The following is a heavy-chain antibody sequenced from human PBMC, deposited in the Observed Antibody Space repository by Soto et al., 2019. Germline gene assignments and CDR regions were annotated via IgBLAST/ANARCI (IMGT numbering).Heavy chain of an antibody. Sequence: QVQLQESGPGLVKPSETLSLTCTVSGGSISSYYWSWIRQPPGKGLEWIGYIYYSGSTNYNPSLKSRVTISVDTSKNQFSLKLSSVTAADTAVYYCARLPITMVRGASGPHFDYWGQGTLVTVSS. J-gene: IGHJ4*02. D-gene: IGHD3-10*01. CDR2: IYYSGST. CDR1: GGSISSYY. CDR3: ARLPITMVRGASGPHFDY. V-gene: IGHV4-59*08.